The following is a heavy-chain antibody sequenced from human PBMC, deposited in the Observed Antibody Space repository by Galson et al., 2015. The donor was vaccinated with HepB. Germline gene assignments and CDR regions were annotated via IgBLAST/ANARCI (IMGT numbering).Heavy chain of an antibody. Sequence: SLRLSCAASGFTFSSYGMHWVRQAPGKGLEWVAVISYDGSNKYYADSVKGRFTISRDNSKNTLYLQMNSLRAEDTAVYYCAKDQWLVRRYFDYWGQGTLVTVSS. CDR2: ISYDGSNK. CDR1: GFTFSSYG. V-gene: IGHV3-30*18. J-gene: IGHJ4*02. CDR3: AKDQWLVRRYFDY. D-gene: IGHD6-19*01.